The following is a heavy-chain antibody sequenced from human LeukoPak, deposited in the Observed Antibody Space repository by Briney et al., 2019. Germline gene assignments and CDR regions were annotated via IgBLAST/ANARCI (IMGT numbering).Heavy chain of an antibody. V-gene: IGHV4-4*07. D-gene: IGHD3-22*01. J-gene: IGHJ6*03. CDR1: GGSFSGYY. Sequence: SETLSLTCAVYGGSFSGYYWSWIRQPAGKGLEWIGRIYTSGSTNYNPSLKSRVTMSVDTSKNQFSLKLSSVTAADTAVYYCARDTGGSSGYYYYYYMDVWGKGTTVTVSS. CDR3: ARDTGGSSGYYYYYYMDV. CDR2: IYTSGST.